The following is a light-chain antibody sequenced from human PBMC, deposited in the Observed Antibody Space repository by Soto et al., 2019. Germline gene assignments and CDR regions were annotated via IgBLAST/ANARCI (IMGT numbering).Light chain of an antibody. Sequence: EIVLTQSPGTLSLSPGERATLSCRASQSVTNSYLAWYQQKPGQAPRLLIYGISSRATGIPDRFSGSDSGTDFTLTISRLEPEDFAVYYCQQYGNFPWTFGQGTELEIK. CDR3: QQYGNFPWT. J-gene: IGKJ2*02. CDR1: QSVTNSY. V-gene: IGKV3-20*01. CDR2: GIS.